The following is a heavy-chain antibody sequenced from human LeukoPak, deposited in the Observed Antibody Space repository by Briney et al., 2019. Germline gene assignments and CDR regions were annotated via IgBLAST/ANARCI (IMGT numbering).Heavy chain of an antibody. CDR3: ARLATDYDFWSGYYTGQTTHYYYYMDV. CDR2: IYYSGSP. Sequence: SETLSLTCTVSGGSISSYYWSWIRQPPGKGLEWIGYIYYSGSPNYNPSLKSRVTISVDTSKNQFSLKLSSVTAADTAVYYCARLATDYDFWSGYYTGQTTHYYYYMDVWGKGTTVTVSS. J-gene: IGHJ6*03. V-gene: IGHV4-59*08. D-gene: IGHD3-3*01. CDR1: GGSISSYY.